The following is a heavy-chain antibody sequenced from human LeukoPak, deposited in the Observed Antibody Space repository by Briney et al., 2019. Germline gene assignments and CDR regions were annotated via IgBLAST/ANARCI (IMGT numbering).Heavy chain of an antibody. J-gene: IGHJ5*02. D-gene: IGHD3-9*01. Sequence: PGGSLRLSCAASGFTFSSFAMSWVRQAPGKGLEWVSSISGRGDSTYYADSVKGRFTISRDNSKNTLYLQMNSLRGDDTAVYLCAKAPTDYFVTRRSWLDPWGQGTLVTVSS. CDR1: GFTFSSFA. CDR3: AKAPTDYFVTRRSWLDP. V-gene: IGHV3-23*01. CDR2: ISGRGDST.